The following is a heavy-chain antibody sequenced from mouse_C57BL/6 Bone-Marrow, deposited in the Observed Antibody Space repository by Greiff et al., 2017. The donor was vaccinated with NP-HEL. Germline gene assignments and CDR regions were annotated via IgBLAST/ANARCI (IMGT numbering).Heavy chain of an antibody. J-gene: IGHJ4*01. V-gene: IGHV1-4*01. CDR1: GYTFTSYT. D-gene: IGHD3-2*02. CDR2: INPSSGYT. Sequence: QVQLQQSGAELARPGASVKMSCKASGYTFTSYTMHWVKQRPGQGLEWIGYINPSSGYTKYNQKFKDKATLTADKSSSTAYMQLSSLTSEDSAVYYGARSPAQALYYYAMDYWGQGTSVTVSS. CDR3: ARSPAQALYYYAMDY.